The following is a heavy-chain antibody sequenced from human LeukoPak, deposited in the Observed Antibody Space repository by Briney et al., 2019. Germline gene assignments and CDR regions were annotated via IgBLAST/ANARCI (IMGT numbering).Heavy chain of an antibody. CDR3: ATNPPDYSGYDYGINY. V-gene: IGHV3-33*01. D-gene: IGHD5-12*01. CDR2: IWHDGSNK. J-gene: IGHJ4*02. CDR1: GFSFSSYG. Sequence: GGSLRLSCAASGFSFSSYGMHWVRQAPGKGLEWVAVIWHDGSNKYYADSVKGRFTISRDNSKNTLYLQLNSLRAEDTAVYYCATNPPDYSGYDYGINYWGQGTLVTVSS.